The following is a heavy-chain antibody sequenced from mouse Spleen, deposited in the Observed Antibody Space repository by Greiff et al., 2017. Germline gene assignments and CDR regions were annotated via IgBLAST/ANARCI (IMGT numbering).Heavy chain of an antibody. J-gene: IGHJ2*01. CDR2: INSNGGST. V-gene: IGHV5-6-3*01. Sequence: EVQLVESGGGLVQPGGSLKLSCAASGFTFSSYGMSWVRQTPDKRLELVATINSNGGSTYYPDSVKGRFTISRDNAKNTLYLQMSSLKSEDTAMYYCAREAPYYFDYWGQGTTLTVSS. CDR3: AREAPYYFDY. CDR1: GFTFSSYG.